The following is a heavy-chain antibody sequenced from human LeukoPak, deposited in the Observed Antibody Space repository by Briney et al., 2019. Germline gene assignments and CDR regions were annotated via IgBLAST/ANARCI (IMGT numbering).Heavy chain of an antibody. Sequence: GESLKISCKGSGHSFTSYWIGWVRQMPGKGLEWMGIIYPDDSDTRYSPSFQGQVTISADKSISTAYLQWSSLKASDTAMYYCAIFKHHLRPDYWGQGTLVTVSS. V-gene: IGHV5-51*01. CDR1: GHSFTSYW. J-gene: IGHJ4*02. CDR2: IYPDDSDT. CDR3: AIFKHHLRPDY. D-gene: IGHD3-3*01.